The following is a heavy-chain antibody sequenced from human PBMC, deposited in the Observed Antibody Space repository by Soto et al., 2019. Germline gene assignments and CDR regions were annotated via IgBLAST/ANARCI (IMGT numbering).Heavy chain of an antibody. CDR2: ISPKSGGT. CDR3: TGNAFYYNSSGYHDGFDI. Sequence: QVQLVQSGAEVQKPGASVKVSCKASGYTFSDYYVHWVRQAPGQGLEWMGWISPKSGGTNYAQKFQGRVTMTRDTSIFTAYMELSRLRSDDTAVYYCTGNAFYYNSSGYHDGFDIWGQGTLVTVSS. D-gene: IGHD3-22*01. V-gene: IGHV1-2*02. J-gene: IGHJ3*02. CDR1: GYTFSDYY.